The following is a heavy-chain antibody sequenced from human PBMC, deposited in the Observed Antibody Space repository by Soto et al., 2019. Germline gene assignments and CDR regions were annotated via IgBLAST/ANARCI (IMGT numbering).Heavy chain of an antibody. D-gene: IGHD1-20*01. CDR3: TKGPNWNYYYYGVDV. CDR1: GDSVSNYY. Sequence: SETLSLTCTVSGDSVSNYYWRWIRQPAGRGLEWIGRVYSSGATNYNPSLNGRVTMSVDTSRNQFSLRLSSVTAADTAIYYCTKGPNWNYYYYGVDVWGQGTAVTVSS. J-gene: IGHJ6*02. CDR2: VYSSGAT. V-gene: IGHV4-4*07.